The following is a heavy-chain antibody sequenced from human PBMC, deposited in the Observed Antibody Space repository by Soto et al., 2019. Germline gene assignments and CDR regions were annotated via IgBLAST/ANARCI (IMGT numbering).Heavy chain of an antibody. CDR1: GGSISSSNW. Sequence: QVQLQESGPGLVKPSGTLSLTCAVSGGSISSSNWWSWVRQPPGKGLDWIGEIYHSGSTNYNPSLKSRVTKSVDKPKKQLSLKLSSVTAADTAVYYCARGRLAYCSGGSCLYYDYWGQGTLVTVSS. D-gene: IGHD2-15*01. CDR2: IYHSGST. J-gene: IGHJ4*02. V-gene: IGHV4-4*02. CDR3: ARGRLAYCSGGSCLYYDY.